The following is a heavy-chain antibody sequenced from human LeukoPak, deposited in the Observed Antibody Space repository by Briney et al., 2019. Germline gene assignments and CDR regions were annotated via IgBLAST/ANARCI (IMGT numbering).Heavy chain of an antibody. CDR2: INNSGST. CDR1: GGSFSGYY. D-gene: IGHD2-2*01. V-gene: IGHV4-34*01. J-gene: IGHJ4*02. Sequence: PSETLSLTCAVYGGSFSGYYWSWIRQPPGKGLEWIGEINNSGSTNYNPSLKSRVTISVDTSKNQFSLKLSSVTAADTAVYYCARVERPHIVVVPAAKCYFDYWGQGTLVTVSS. CDR3: ARVERPHIVVVPAAKCYFDY.